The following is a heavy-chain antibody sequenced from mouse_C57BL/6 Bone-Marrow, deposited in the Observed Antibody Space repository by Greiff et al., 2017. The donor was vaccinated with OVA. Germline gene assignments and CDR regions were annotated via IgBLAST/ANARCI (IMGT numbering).Heavy chain of an antibody. Sequence: EVKLVESGAELVRPGASVKLSCTASGFNIKDDYMHWVKQRPEQGLEWIGWIDPENGDTEYASKFQGKATITADTSSNTAYLQLSSLTSEDTAVYYCTLYGSSPHDYWGQGTTLTVSS. CDR1: GFNIKDDY. V-gene: IGHV14-4*01. CDR3: TLYGSSPHDY. D-gene: IGHD1-1*01. CDR2: IDPENGDT. J-gene: IGHJ2*01.